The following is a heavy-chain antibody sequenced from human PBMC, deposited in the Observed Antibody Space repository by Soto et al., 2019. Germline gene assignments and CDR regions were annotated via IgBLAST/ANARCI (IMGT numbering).Heavy chain of an antibody. CDR3: ASLRRVSYYYYGMDV. CDR1: GYTFTSYY. Sequence: ASVKVSCKASGYTFTSYYMHWVRQAPGQGLEWMGIINPSGGSTSYAQKFQGRVTMTRDTYTSTVYMELSSLRSEDTAVYYCASLRRVSYYYYGMDVWGQGTTVTVSS. J-gene: IGHJ6*02. CDR2: INPSGGST. V-gene: IGHV1-46*01. D-gene: IGHD3-16*01.